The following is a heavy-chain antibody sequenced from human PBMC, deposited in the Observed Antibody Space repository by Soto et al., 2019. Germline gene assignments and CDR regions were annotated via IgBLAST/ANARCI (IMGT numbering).Heavy chain of an antibody. J-gene: IGHJ4*02. V-gene: IGHV4-30-4*01. CDR1: VGSIYSGDYY. D-gene: IGHD6-6*01. CDR3: ARVLACEFDY. CDR2: IYYSGST. Sequence: LATTVSVGSIYSGDYYWSWLRQPPGRGLEWSGYIYYSGSTYYNPSLKSRVTISVDTSKNQFSLKLSSVTAADTAVYYCARVLACEFDYWGQGTLVTVSS.